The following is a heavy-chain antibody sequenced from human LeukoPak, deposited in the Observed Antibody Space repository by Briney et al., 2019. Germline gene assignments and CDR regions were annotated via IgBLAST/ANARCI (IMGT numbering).Heavy chain of an antibody. J-gene: IGHJ5*02. CDR1: GFTFSSYW. CDR2: IKQDGSEK. CDR3: ARDRYLHRGTEFRQERKPKNWFDP. V-gene: IGHV3-7*01. Sequence: PGRSLRLSCAASGFTFSSYWMSWVRQAPGKGLEWVANIKQDGSEKYYVDSVKGRFTISRDNAKNSLYLQMNSLRAEDTAVYYCARDRYLHRGTEFRQERKPKNWFDPWGQGTLVTVSS. D-gene: IGHD1-14*01.